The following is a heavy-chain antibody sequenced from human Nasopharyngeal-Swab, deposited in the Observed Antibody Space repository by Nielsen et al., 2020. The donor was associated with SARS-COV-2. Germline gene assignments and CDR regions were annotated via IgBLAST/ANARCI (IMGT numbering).Heavy chain of an antibody. Sequence: GSLRLSCTVSGGSVSSGSYYWSWIRQPPGKGLEWIGYIYYSGSTNYNPSLKSRVTISVDTSKNQFSLKLSSVTAADTAVYYCARDSGIAAAGTFDYWGQGTLVTVSS. J-gene: IGHJ4*02. CDR3: ARDSGIAAAGTFDY. V-gene: IGHV4-61*01. CDR1: GGSVSSGSYY. CDR2: IYYSGST. D-gene: IGHD6-13*01.